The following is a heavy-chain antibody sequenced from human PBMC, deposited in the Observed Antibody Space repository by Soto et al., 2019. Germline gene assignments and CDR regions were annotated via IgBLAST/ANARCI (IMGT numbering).Heavy chain of an antibody. CDR2: IKQDGSEK. D-gene: IGHD6-6*01. V-gene: IGHV3-7*03. CDR3: AHLRGSSYFDY. Sequence: GGSLRLSCAASGFTFSSYWMSWVRQAPGKGLEWVANIKQDGSEKYYVDSVKGRFTISRDNAKNSLYLQMNSLRAEDTAVYYCAHLRGSSYFDYWGQGTLVTVSS. CDR1: GFTFSSYW. J-gene: IGHJ4*02.